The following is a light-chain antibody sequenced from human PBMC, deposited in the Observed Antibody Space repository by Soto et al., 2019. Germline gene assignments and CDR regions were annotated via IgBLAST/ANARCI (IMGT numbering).Light chain of an antibody. CDR3: QQSYSTPWT. J-gene: IGKJ1*01. CDR2: AAS. Sequence: DIQMTQSPSSLSASVGDRVTITCRASQSISSYLNWYQQKPGKAPKHLIYAASSLQSGVPSRFSGSGYAKAFTLTISSLQPEDFANYYCQQSYSTPWTFGQGTKVEIK. V-gene: IGKV1-39*01. CDR1: QSISSY.